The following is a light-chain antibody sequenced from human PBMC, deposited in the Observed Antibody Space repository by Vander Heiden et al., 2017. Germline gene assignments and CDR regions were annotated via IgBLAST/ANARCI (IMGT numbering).Light chain of an antibody. CDR1: QSVNSW. Sequence: DLQMTQSPSTLSASVGDRVTITCRDSQSVNSWLAWYQQKPGKAPKLLIYKASSLESGVPSRFSGSGSGTEFTFTISSLQPDDFATYYCQQYNSYAWTFGQGTKVEIK. J-gene: IGKJ1*01. CDR3: QQYNSYAWT. V-gene: IGKV1-5*03. CDR2: KAS.